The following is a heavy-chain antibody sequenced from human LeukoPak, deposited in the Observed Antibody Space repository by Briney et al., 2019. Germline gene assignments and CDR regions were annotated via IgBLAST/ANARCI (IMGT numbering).Heavy chain of an antibody. D-gene: IGHD4-17*01. V-gene: IGHV3-23*01. J-gene: IGHJ4*02. Sequence: GGSLRLSCAASGFTFSSYAMSWVRQAPGKGLEWVSVISAGGDNTFYADSVKGRFTISRDNSKNTLYLQMNSLRLEDTAVYYCANDYDYFDYWSQGTLVTVSS. CDR2: ISAGGDNT. CDR3: ANDYDYFDY. CDR1: GFTFSSYA.